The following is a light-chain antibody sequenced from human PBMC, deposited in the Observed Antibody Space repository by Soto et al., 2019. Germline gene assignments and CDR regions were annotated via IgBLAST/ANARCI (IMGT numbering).Light chain of an antibody. CDR1: QSVSSSY. CDR3: QQYGSSPET. Sequence: EIVLTQSPGTLSLSPGERATLSRRASQSVSSSYLAWYQQKPGQAPRLLIYGASSRATGIPDRFSGSGSAKDITVTISRLAPEGFAVYYCQQYGSSPETFGQGTMVEIK. J-gene: IGKJ1*01. CDR2: GAS. V-gene: IGKV3-20*01.